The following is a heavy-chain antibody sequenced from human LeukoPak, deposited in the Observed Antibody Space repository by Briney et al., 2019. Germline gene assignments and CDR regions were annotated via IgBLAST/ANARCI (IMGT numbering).Heavy chain of an antibody. D-gene: IGHD2-15*01. V-gene: IGHV3-48*02. Sequence: GGSLRLSCAASGFTFSAYNMNWVRQAPGKGLEWFSYISSSRGTIYYADSVKGRFTISRDNAKNSLYLQMSSLRDEDTAVYYCARDMTFCSGGSCYSLGFDIWGQGTMVTVSS. CDR3: ARDMTFCSGGSCYSLGFDI. J-gene: IGHJ3*02. CDR2: ISSSRGTI. CDR1: GFTFSAYN.